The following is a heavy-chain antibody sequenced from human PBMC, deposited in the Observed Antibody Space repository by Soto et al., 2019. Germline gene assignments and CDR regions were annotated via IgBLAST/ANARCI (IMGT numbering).Heavy chain of an antibody. CDR1: GGSISSYY. Sequence: SETLSLTCTVSGGSISSYYWSWIRQPPGKGLEWIGYIYYSGSTNYNPSLKSRVTISVDTSKNQFSLKLSSVAAADTAVYYCARLAVYYDILTGYFFDYWGQGTLVTVSS. V-gene: IGHV4-59*01. CDR3: ARLAVYYDILTGYFFDY. D-gene: IGHD3-9*01. J-gene: IGHJ4*02. CDR2: IYYSGST.